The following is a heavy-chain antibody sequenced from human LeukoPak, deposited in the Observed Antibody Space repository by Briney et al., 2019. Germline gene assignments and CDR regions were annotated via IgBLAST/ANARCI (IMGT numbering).Heavy chain of an antibody. CDR1: GGSISSSSYY. V-gene: IGHV4-39*01. J-gene: IGHJ1*01. CDR2: IYYSGST. CDR3: ARHVIIFGSSGWQGSEYFQH. Sequence: SETLSLTCTVSGGSISSSSYYWGWIRQPPGKGLEWIGSIYYSGSTYYNPSLKSRVTISVDTSKNQFSLKLSSVTAADTAVYYCARHVIIFGSSGWQGSEYFQHWGQGTLVTVSS. D-gene: IGHD6-19*01.